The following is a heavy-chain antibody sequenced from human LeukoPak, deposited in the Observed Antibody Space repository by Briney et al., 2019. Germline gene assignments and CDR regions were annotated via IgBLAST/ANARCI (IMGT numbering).Heavy chain of an antibody. V-gene: IGHV3-74*01. J-gene: IGHJ3*02. D-gene: IGHD3-10*01. CDR1: RFTFSNYW. CDR3: ARTRGNAFDI. CDR2: IDTDGSTT. Sequence: GGSLRLSCAASRFTFSNYWMHWVRQAPGKGPVWVSRIDTDGSTTRYADSVKGRFTISRDNAENTLYLQMDSLRAEDTALYYCARTRGNAFDIWGQGTMVTVSS.